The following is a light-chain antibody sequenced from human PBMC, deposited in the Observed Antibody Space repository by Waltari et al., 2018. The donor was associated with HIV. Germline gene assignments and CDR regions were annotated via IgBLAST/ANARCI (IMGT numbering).Light chain of an antibody. CDR1: QSLLLSDGKKY. Sequence: DIVLTQAPPSRSVTPGQPATISCKSSQSLLLSDGKKYLNWYLQRPGQPPQLLIYQVSTWYTGVPERFTGSGSWPDFTLKISRLQAEDVGTYYCKQSIKLPPTFGQGTKLDIK. V-gene: IGKV2D-29*01. CDR2: QVS. CDR3: KQSIKLPPT. J-gene: IGKJ2*01.